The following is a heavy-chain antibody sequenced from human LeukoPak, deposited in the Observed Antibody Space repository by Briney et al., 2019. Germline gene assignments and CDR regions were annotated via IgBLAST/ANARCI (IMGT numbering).Heavy chain of an antibody. D-gene: IGHD1-26*01. J-gene: IGHJ4*02. Sequence: ASVKVSCKASGYTFRNNGISWVRRAPGQGLEWMGWIRVDSGHTNYAQKFQGRVTMTRDTFTRTVYMERRSLTSDDTAVYYCARDRSNSDYWGQGTLVTVSS. CDR1: GYTFRNNG. CDR2: IRVDSGHT. CDR3: ARDRSNSDY. V-gene: IGHV1-18*01.